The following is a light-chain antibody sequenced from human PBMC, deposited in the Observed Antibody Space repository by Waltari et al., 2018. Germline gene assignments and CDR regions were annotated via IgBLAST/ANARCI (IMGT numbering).Light chain of an antibody. V-gene: IGLV2-18*02. Sequence: QSPLTQPPSVSGSPAQSVTISCTGTSSAVGRYHRFSWYHQSPGTAPELLIDGVTSRPSGVPDRLSGSKSGNTASLTISGLQAEDEGDYYCSSYTTSSTFVFGTGTEVTVL. CDR3: SSYTTSSTFV. CDR2: GVT. CDR1: SSAVGRYHR. J-gene: IGLJ1*01.